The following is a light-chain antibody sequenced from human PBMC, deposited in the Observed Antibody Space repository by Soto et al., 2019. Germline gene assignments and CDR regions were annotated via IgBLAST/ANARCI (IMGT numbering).Light chain of an antibody. CDR1: SSDVGGYDH. CDR2: EVR. J-gene: IGLJ3*02. CDR3: SAYTARSTLV. Sequence: QSVLTQPPSASGSLGQSVTIPCTGTSSDVGGYDHVSWYQQHPGKAPKLIIYEVRNRPSGISSRFSGSRSGNTASLTISGLQSEDEGDYYCSAYTARSTLVFGGGTKVTVL. V-gene: IGLV2-14*01.